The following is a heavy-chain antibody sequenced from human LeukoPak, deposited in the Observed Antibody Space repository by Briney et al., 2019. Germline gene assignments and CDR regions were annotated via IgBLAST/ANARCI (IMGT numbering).Heavy chain of an antibody. CDR2: IGGDGGST. D-gene: IGHD1-26*01. J-gene: IGHJ4*02. CDR3: AKRVGGTPDY. Sequence: QPGGSLRLSCAASGFTFSIYAMTWVRQAPGKGLEWVSAIGGDGGSTDYADSVKGRFTISRDNSKNTLDLQMNSLRAEDTALYYCAKRVGGTPDYWGLGTLVTVSS. CDR1: GFTFSIYA. V-gene: IGHV3-23*01.